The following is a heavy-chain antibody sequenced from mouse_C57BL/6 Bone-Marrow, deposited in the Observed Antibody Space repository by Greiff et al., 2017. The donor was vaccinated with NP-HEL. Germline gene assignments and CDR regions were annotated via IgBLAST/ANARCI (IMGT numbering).Heavy chain of an antibody. CDR2: ISDGGSYT. J-gene: IGHJ3*01. CDR3: ARDYYGSRWFAY. V-gene: IGHV5-4*01. Sequence: EVMLVESGGGLVKPGGSLKLSCAASGFTFSSYAMSWVRQTPEKRLEWVATISDGGSYTYYPDNVKGRFTISRDNAKNNLYLQMSHLKSEDTAMYYCARDYYGSRWFAYWGQGTLVTVSA. D-gene: IGHD1-1*01. CDR1: GFTFSSYA.